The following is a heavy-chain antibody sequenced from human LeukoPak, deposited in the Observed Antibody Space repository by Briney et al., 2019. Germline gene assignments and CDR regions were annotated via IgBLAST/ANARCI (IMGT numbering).Heavy chain of an antibody. J-gene: IGHJ3*02. D-gene: IGHD1-26*01. Sequence: PGRSLRLSCAASGFTFSNFGMHWVRQAPGKGLEWVAVISYDGKNEYYTDSVKGQFTISRDNSKKTLYLQMNSLRAEDTAVYYCAKGRSDGYYDAFDIWGQGTMVTVSS. CDR3: AKGRSDGYYDAFDI. V-gene: IGHV3-30*18. CDR1: GFTFSNFG. CDR2: ISYDGKNE.